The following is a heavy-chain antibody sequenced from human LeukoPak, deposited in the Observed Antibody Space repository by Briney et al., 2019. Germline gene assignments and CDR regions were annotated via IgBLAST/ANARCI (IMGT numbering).Heavy chain of an antibody. J-gene: IGHJ3*02. CDR3: ARDDAITFGGVIVADAFDI. CDR2: IYTSGST. D-gene: IGHD3-16*02. CDR1: GGSISSYY. V-gene: IGHV4-4*07. Sequence: PSETLSLTCTVSGGSISSYYWSWIRQPAGKGLEWIGRIYTSGSTNYNPSLKRRVTMSVDTSKNQFSLKLSSVTAADTAVYYCARDDAITFGGVIVADAFDIWGQGTMVTVSS.